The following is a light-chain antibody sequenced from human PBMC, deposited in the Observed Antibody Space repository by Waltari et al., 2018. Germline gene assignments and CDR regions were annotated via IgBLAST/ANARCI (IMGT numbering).Light chain of an antibody. V-gene: IGLV1-44*01. J-gene: IGLJ3*02. CDR1: SSNLGSNP. Sequence: QSVLTQPPSASGTPGQRVTTSCSGSSSNLGSNPVNWFQQPPGPAPKLLISSNNQRPSGVPDRFSASKSGTSASLAISGLQSEDEADYYCAAWDDSLNGWVFGGGTKLTVL. CDR2: SNN. CDR3: AAWDDSLNGWV.